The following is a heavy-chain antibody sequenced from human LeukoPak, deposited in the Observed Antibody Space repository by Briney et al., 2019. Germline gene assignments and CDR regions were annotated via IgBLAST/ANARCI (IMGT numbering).Heavy chain of an antibody. V-gene: IGHV3-30*02. Sequence: GGSLRLSCAASGFTFSSYGMHWVRQAPGKGLEWVAFIRYDGSNKYYADSVKGRFTISRDNSKITLYLQMNSLRAEDTAVYYCAKDPMVRGADSVDHWGQGTLVTVSS. CDR3: AKDPMVRGADSVDH. D-gene: IGHD3-10*01. J-gene: IGHJ4*02. CDR2: IRYDGSNK. CDR1: GFTFSSYG.